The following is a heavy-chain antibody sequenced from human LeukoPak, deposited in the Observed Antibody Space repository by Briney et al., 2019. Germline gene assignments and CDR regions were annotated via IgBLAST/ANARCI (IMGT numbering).Heavy chain of an antibody. CDR1: GFTFSTYG. CDR3: AKDGPLLWFGPTDA. Sequence: GGSLRLSCVASGFTFSTYGMSWVRQAPGKGLEWVAAVSSTGSGTYYPDSLKGRFIISRDNSQNTVFLQMNSLRPEDTVFYFCAKDGPLLWFGPTDAWGQGILVTVCS. J-gene: IGHJ5*02. D-gene: IGHD3-10*01. CDR2: VSSTGSGT. V-gene: IGHV3-23*01.